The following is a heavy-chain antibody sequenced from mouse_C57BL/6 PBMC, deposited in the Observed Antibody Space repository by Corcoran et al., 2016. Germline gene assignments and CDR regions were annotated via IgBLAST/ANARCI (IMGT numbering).Heavy chain of an antibody. CDR1: GYTFTSYG. D-gene: IGHD1-1*01. V-gene: IGHV1-81*01. CDR3: AKKGVVPAMDY. J-gene: IGHJ4*01. CDR2: IYPRSGNT. Sequence: QVQLQQSGAELARPGASVKLSCKASGYTFTSYGISWVKQRTGQGLEWIGEIYPRSGNTYYNEKFKGKATLTADKSSSTAYMELRSLTSEDSAVYFCAKKGVVPAMDYWGQGTSVTVSS.